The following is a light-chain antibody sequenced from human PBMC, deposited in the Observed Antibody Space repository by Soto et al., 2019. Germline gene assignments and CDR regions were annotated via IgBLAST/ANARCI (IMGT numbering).Light chain of an antibody. V-gene: IGLV2-23*01. CDR3: CSYAGNRIFV. CDR2: ENI. Sequence: QSALTQPASVSGSPGQSITISCSGTSSDVGSYDHVAWYQQYPGTAPRLIIYENIRRPSGIDSRFSGSKSGNTAALTISGLRAEDESNYHCCSYAGNRIFVFGGGTKLTVL. CDR1: SSDVGSYDH. J-gene: IGLJ2*01.